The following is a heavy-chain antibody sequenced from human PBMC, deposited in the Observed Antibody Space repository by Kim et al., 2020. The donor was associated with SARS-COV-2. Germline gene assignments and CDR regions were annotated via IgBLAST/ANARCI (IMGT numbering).Heavy chain of an antibody. Sequence: GGSLRLSCAASGFTFDDYAMHWVRQAPGKGLEWVSLISGDGGSTYYADSVKGRFTISRDNSKNSLYLQMNSLRTEDTALYYCALGRYYYGSESDFDYWGQRTLVTVSS. D-gene: IGHD3-10*01. J-gene: IGHJ4*02. CDR2: ISGDGGST. V-gene: IGHV3-43*02. CDR3: ALGRYYYGSESDFDY. CDR1: GFTFDDYA.